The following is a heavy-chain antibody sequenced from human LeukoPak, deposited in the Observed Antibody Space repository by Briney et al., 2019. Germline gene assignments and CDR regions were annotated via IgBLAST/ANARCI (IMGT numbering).Heavy chain of an antibody. V-gene: IGHV4-61*02. D-gene: IGHD6-13*01. J-gene: IGHJ5*02. CDR2: IYTSGST. CDR3: ARETAGRYSSSWSNWFDP. CDR1: GGSISSGSYY. Sequence: SETLSLTSTVSGGSISSGSYYWSWIRQPAGKGLEWIGRIYTSGSTNYNPSLKSRVTISVDTSKNQFSLKLSSVTAADAAVYYCARETAGRYSSSWSNWFDPWGQGTLVTVSS.